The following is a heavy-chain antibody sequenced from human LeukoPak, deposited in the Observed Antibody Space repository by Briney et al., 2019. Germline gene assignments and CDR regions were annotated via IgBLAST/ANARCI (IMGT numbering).Heavy chain of an antibody. CDR2: IYHSGST. V-gene: IGHV4-4*02. Sequence: SETLSLTCTVSGGSISSSNWWSWVRQPPGKGLEWNGEIYHSGSTNYNPSLKSRVTISVDKSKNQFSLKLSSVTAADTAVYYCARLIAAAGAMSWFDPWGQGTLVTVSS. J-gene: IGHJ5*02. D-gene: IGHD6-13*01. CDR3: ARLIAAAGAMSWFDP. CDR1: GGSISSSNW.